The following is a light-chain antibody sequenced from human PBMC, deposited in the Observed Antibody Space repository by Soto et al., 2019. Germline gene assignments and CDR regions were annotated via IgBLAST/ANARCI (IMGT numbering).Light chain of an antibody. CDR3: QQYNSYSPWT. J-gene: IGKJ1*01. CDR1: QSISTW. Sequence: IPMTPSPSPLSASVGDRVNITCRASQSISTWLAWYQQKPGKAPKLLIYDASRLESGVPSRFSGSGSGTEFTLTISSLQPDDFATYYCQQYNSYSPWTFGQGTKVDIK. CDR2: DAS. V-gene: IGKV1-5*01.